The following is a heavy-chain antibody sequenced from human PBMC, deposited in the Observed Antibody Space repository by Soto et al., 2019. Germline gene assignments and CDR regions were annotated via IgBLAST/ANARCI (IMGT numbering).Heavy chain of an antibody. CDR3: ASDMDYGSGSYYNGYFVY. Sequence: GGSLRLSCAASGFNFSSYAMHWVRQAPGKGLEWVAVISYDGSNKYYADSVKGRFTISRDNSKNTLYLQMNSLRAEDTAVYDCASDMDYGSGSYYNGYFVYWGPGTLLTVSS. CDR2: ISYDGSNK. CDR1: GFNFSSYA. D-gene: IGHD3-10*01. V-gene: IGHV3-30-3*01. J-gene: IGHJ4*02.